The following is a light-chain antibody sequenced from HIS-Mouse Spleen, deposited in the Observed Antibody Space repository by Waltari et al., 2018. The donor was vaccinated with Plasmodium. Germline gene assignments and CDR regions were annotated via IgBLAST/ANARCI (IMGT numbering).Light chain of an antibody. Sequence: IVLTQSPASLSLSPGERATLSCRASQSVSSYLAWYQPKPGQAPRLLIYDASNRATGIPARFSGSGSGTDFTLTISSLEPEDFAVYYCQQRSNWYTFGQGTKLEIK. CDR3: QQRSNWYT. CDR1: QSVSSY. J-gene: IGKJ2*01. CDR2: DAS. V-gene: IGKV3-11*01.